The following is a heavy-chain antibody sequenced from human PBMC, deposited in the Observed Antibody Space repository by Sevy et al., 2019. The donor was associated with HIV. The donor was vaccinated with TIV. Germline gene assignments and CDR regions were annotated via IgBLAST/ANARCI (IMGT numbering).Heavy chain of an antibody. D-gene: IGHD3-3*02. Sequence: GGSLRLSYAASGFTFDDYAMHWVRQAPGKGLEWVSGISWNSGSIGYADSVKGRFTISRDNAKNSLYLQMNSLRAEDTALYYCAKGAFLEWLSRFDPWGQGTLVTVSS. V-gene: IGHV3-9*01. J-gene: IGHJ5*02. CDR2: ISWNSGSI. CDR3: AKGAFLEWLSRFDP. CDR1: GFTFDDYA.